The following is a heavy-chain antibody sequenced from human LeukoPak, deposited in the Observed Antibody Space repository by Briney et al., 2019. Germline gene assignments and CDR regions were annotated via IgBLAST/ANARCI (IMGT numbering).Heavy chain of an antibody. Sequence: ASVKVSCKASGYTFTGYYMHWVRQAPGQGLEWMGWINPNSGGTNYAQKFQGRVTMTRDTSISTAYMELSRLRSDDTAVYYCARDLNILGGYYLDYWRQGTLVTVST. CDR2: INPNSGGT. V-gene: IGHV1-2*02. J-gene: IGHJ4*02. D-gene: IGHD2/OR15-2a*01. CDR3: ARDLNILGGYYLDY. CDR1: GYTFTGYY.